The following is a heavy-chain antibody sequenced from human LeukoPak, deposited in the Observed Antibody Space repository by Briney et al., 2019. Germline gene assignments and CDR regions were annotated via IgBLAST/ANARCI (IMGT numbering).Heavy chain of an antibody. CDR2: INHSGST. CDR1: GGSFSGYD. CDR3: ARQISAAAGQVPLYYYYYYMDV. J-gene: IGHJ6*03. D-gene: IGHD6-13*01. Sequence: KPSETLSLTCAVYGGSFSGYDWSWIRQPPGKGLEWIGEINHSGSTNYNSSLKSRVTISVDTSKNQFSLKLSSVTAADTAVYYCARQISAAAGQVPLYYYYYYMDVWGKGTTVTVSS. V-gene: IGHV4-34*01.